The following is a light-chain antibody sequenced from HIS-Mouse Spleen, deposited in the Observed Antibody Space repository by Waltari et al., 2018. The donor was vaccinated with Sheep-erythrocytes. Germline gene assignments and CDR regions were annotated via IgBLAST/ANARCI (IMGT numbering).Light chain of an antibody. J-gene: IGLJ1*01. V-gene: IGLV3-21*02. CDR2: DDS. CDR3: QVWDSSSDHPYV. Sequence: SYVLTQPPSVSVAPGQKARITCGGNNIGSKSVHWYQQKPGQAPVLVVYDDSDRPSGIPERCSGSNPGNKATLTTSWDEAGDEADDYCQVWDSSSDHPYVLGTGTKVTVI. CDR1: NIGSKS.